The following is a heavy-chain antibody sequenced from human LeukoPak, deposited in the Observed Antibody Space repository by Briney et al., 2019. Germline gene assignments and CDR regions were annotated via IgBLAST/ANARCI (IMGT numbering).Heavy chain of an antibody. D-gene: IGHD6-19*01. V-gene: IGHV3-23*01. CDR3: AKDGPGGWGYFDY. CDR2: ISGSGSST. J-gene: IGHJ4*02. CDR1: GFTFSSYS. Sequence: GGSLRLSCAASGFTFSSYSMNWVRQAPGKGLEWVSAISGSGSSTYYADSVKGRFTISRDNSKNTLYLQMNSLRAEDTAVYYCAKDGPGGWGYFDYWGQGTLVTVSS.